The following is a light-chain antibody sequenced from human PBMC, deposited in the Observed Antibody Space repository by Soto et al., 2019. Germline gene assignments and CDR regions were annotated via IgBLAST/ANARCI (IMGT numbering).Light chain of an antibody. V-gene: IGKV3-15*01. CDR2: GAS. J-gene: IGKJ5*01. CDR1: QNIHTN. Sequence: EILMTQSPATLSVSPGERATLSCSAVQNIHTNLAWYQQKPGQAPRLLIYGASTRATGIPARFSGSGSGTEFTLTISSLQSEDFAVYYCQQYNNWPPPITFGQGTRLEIK. CDR3: QQYNNWPPPIT.